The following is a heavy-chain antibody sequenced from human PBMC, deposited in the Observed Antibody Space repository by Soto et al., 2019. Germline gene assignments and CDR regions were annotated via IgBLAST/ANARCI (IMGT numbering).Heavy chain of an antibody. J-gene: IGHJ5*02. V-gene: IGHV1-8*01. CDR2: MNPNSGNT. CDR1: GYTFTSYD. Sequence: GASVKVSCKASGYTFTSYDINWVRQATGQGLEWMGWMNPNSGNTGYAQKFQGRVTMTRNTSISTAYMELSSLRSEDTAVYYCARSQFSDIVLMVYAIWGKNWFDPWGQGTLVTVSS. D-gene: IGHD2-8*01. CDR3: ARSQFSDIVLMVYAIWGKNWFDP.